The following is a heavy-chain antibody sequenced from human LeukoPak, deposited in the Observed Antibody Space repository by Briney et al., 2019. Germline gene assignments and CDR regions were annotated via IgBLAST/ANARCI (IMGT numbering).Heavy chain of an antibody. D-gene: IGHD3-22*01. V-gene: IGHV3-74*01. CDR3: ARGDSMIVVVKGFDS. Sequence: GGSLRLSCAASRFTFSTYWMHWVRQAPGKGLVWVSRINSDGSSTGYADSVKGRFTISRDNAKNTLYLQMGSLRAEDMAMYYCARGDSMIVVVKGFDSWGQGTLVTVSS. CDR1: RFTFSTYW. J-gene: IGHJ4*02. CDR2: INSDGSST.